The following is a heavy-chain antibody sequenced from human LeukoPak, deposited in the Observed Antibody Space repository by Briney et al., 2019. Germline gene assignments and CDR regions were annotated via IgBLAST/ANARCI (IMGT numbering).Heavy chain of an antibody. CDR1: GFTFSSYG. CDR2: ISYDGSNK. V-gene: IGHV3-30*03. CDR3: ARDSPPDY. J-gene: IGHJ4*02. Sequence: PGGSLRLSCAASGFTFSSYGMHWVRQAPGKGLEWVAVISYDGSNKYYADSVKGRFTISRDNSKNTLYLQMNSLRAEDTAVYYCARDSPPDYWGQGTLVTVSS.